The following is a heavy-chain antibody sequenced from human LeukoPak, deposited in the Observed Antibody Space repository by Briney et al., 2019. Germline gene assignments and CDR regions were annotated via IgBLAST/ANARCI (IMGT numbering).Heavy chain of an antibody. Sequence: GGSLRLSCAASGFTFSDYYMSWIRQAPGKGLEWVSYISSSGSTIYYADSVKGRFTISRDNAKNSLYLQMNSLRAEDTAVYYCARADSSRAVVVVAADYYYGMDVWGQGTTVTVSS. D-gene: IGHD2-15*01. V-gene: IGHV3-11*01. CDR3: ARADSSRAVVVVAADYYYGMDV. J-gene: IGHJ6*02. CDR1: GFTFSDYY. CDR2: ISSSGSTI.